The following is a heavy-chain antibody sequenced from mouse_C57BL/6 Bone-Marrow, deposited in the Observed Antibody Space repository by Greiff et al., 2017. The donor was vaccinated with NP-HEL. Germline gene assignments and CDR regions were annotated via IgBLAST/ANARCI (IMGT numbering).Heavy chain of an antibody. J-gene: IGHJ4*01. Sequence: EVQLVESGGGLVKPGGSLKLSCAASGFTFSSYAMSWVRQTPEKRLEWVATISDGGSYTYYPDNVKGRFTISRDNAKNNLYLQMSHLKSEDTAMYYCARALYYNNPYYAMDFWGQGTSVTVSS. D-gene: IGHD2-5*01. CDR2: ISDGGSYT. V-gene: IGHV5-4*01. CDR3: ARALYYNNPYYAMDF. CDR1: GFTFSSYA.